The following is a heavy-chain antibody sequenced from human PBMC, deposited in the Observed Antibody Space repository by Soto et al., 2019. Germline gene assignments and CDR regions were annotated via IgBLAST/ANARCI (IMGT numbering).Heavy chain of an antibody. V-gene: IGHV1-69*01. CDR1: GGTFSNFA. J-gene: IGHJ6*02. CDR2: IIPIFRTI. D-gene: IGHD3-16*01. Sequence: QAQLVQSGAEVKKPGSSVKVSCKASGGTFSNFAITWVRQAPGQGLEGMGGIIPIFRTINYAQKFQGRVTITSDESTTTAYMELSSLRSEDTAVYFCASGTSGWGYFYDGMDVWGQGTTVIVSS. CDR3: ASGTSGWGYFYDGMDV.